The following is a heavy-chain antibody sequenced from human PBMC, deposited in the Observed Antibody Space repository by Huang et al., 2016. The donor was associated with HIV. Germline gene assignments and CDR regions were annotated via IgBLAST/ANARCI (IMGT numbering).Heavy chain of an antibody. J-gene: IGHJ4*02. V-gene: IGHV4-30-4*08. D-gene: IGHD3-10*01. CDR2: IYDSGST. CDR3: SRALYYHGSGSYSDY. Sequence: QVQLQESGPGLVKPSQTLSLTCTVSGDSIGSGGHYWSWIRQPPGKGLEWVGFIYDSGSTYHNPSLKSLVTISVATSKNHFALKLGSVTAADTAVYFCSRALYYHGSGSYSDYWGRGTLVTVSS. CDR1: GDSIGSGGHY.